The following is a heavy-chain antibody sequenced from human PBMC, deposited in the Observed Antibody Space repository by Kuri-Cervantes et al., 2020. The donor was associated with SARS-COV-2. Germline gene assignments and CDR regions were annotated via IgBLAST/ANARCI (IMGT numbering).Heavy chain of an antibody. Sequence: ASVKVSCKASGYTFTSYDINWVRQATGQGLEWMGWMNPNSGNTGYAQKFQGRVTITRNTSISTAYMEPSSLRSEDTAVYYCARGGVVPEVSFDYWGQGTLVTVSS. D-gene: IGHD2-2*01. CDR2: MNPNSGNT. J-gene: IGHJ4*02. V-gene: IGHV1-8*03. CDR1: GYTFTSYD. CDR3: ARGGVVPEVSFDY.